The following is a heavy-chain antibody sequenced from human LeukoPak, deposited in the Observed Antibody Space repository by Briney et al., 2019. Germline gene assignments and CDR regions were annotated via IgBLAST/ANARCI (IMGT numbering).Heavy chain of an antibody. Sequence: KPGGSLRLSCAASGFTFSSYAMSWVRQAPGKGLEWVSSISDSSSSIYYADSVKGRFTISRDNAKNSLYLQMNSLRGEDTAVYYCARDAVVVDINGFDIWGRGTMVTVSS. CDR1: GFTFSSYA. CDR3: ARDAVVVDINGFDI. V-gene: IGHV3-21*01. CDR2: ISDSSSSI. D-gene: IGHD3-22*01. J-gene: IGHJ3*02.